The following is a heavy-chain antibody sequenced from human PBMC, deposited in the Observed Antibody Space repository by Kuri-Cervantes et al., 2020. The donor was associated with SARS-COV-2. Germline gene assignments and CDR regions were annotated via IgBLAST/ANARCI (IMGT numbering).Heavy chain of an antibody. Sequence: LSLTCAASGFTFSNYSMNWVRQAPGKGLEWVSSISSSSIYIHYSDAVKGRFTISRDNAKNSLYLQMNSLKTEDTAVYYCTRVLRFLEGGYGMDVWGQGTTVTVSS. CDR2: ISSSSIYI. CDR1: GFTFSNYS. CDR3: TRVLRFLEGGYGMDV. D-gene: IGHD3-3*01. J-gene: IGHJ6*02. V-gene: IGHV3-21*04.